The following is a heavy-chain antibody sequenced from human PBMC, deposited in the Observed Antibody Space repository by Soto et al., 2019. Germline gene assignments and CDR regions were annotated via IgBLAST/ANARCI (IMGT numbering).Heavy chain of an antibody. D-gene: IGHD5-12*01. J-gene: IGHJ5*02. CDR1: GFNFNFFW. V-gene: IGHV3-74*01. CDR3: VRDYPTNLEDWDTVASWFDP. Sequence: EVLLVESGGGLVQPGGSLRLSCAASGFNFNFFWMHWVRQAPGKGLVWVSRINGDGSITKYADSVKGRFTISRDNAKNTLFLQMDSLRVEDTAVYYCVRDYPTNLEDWDTVASWFDPWGQGTLVTVSS. CDR2: INGDGSIT.